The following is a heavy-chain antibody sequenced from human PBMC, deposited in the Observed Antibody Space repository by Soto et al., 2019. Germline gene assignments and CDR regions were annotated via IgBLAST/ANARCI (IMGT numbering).Heavy chain of an antibody. CDR2: VNNDGSTT. V-gene: IGHV3-74*03. Sequence: GGSLRLSCAASGFRFSSYWMHWVRQPPGKGLLWVSHVNNDGSTTKYADSVRGRFTISRDNAKNTLYLQMNSLRVEDTGIYYCVRDLNVEANGTNYWGQGTLVTVSS. CDR1: GFRFSSYW. J-gene: IGHJ4*02. D-gene: IGHD2-15*01. CDR3: VRDLNVEANGTNY.